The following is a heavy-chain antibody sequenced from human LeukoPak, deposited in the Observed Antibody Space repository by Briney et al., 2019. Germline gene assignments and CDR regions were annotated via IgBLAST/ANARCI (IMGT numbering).Heavy chain of an antibody. Sequence: GGSLRLSCAASGFTFSSYAMSWVRQAPGKGLEWVSAISGSGGSTYYADSVKGRFTISRDNSKNTLYLQMNSLRGEDTAVYYCAKGTVRYFDSRNWFDPWGQGTLVTVSS. J-gene: IGHJ5*02. V-gene: IGHV3-23*01. CDR1: GFTFSSYA. CDR2: ISGSGGST. D-gene: IGHD3-9*01. CDR3: AKGTVRYFDSRNWFDP.